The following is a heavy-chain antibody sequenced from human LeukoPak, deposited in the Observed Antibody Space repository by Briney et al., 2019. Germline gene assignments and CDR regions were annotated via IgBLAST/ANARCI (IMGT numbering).Heavy chain of an antibody. CDR1: GGSFSGYY. CDR2: INHSGST. CDR3: ARHCCTGPSKRVFDF. Sequence: SETQSLTCAVYGGSFSGYYWSWIRQPPGKGLEWIGEINHSGSTYYNPSLKSRVTISVDTSNNQFSLRLSSVTAADTAVYHCARHCCTGPSKRVFDFWGQGTMVTVSS. D-gene: IGHD2-8*02. J-gene: IGHJ3*01. V-gene: IGHV4-34*01.